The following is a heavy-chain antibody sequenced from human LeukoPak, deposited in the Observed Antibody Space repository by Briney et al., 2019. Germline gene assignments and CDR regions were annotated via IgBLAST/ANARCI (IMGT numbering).Heavy chain of an antibody. CDR2: ISYDGSNK. CDR1: GFTFSSYA. Sequence: GGSLRLSCVASGFTFSSYAMHWVRQAPGKGLEWVALISYDGSNKYYADSVKGRFTISRDNSKNTLYLQMNSLRAEDTAVYYCARGGVYSSGSYYLYYFDYWGQGTLVTVSS. D-gene: IGHD6-19*01. CDR3: ARGGVYSSGSYYLYYFDY. V-gene: IGHV3-30-3*01. J-gene: IGHJ4*02.